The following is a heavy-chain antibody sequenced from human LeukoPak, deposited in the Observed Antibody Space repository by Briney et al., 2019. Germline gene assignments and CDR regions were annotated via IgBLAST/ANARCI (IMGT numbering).Heavy chain of an antibody. CDR1: GFTFSSYG. Sequence: PGGSLRLSCAASGFTFSSYGMSWVRQAPGKGLEWVSAISGSGGSTYYADSVKGRFTISRDNSKNTLYLQMNSLRAEDTAVYYCARDARLDVLRYFDWLSSPAFDIWGQGTMVTVSS. CDR2: ISGSGGST. D-gene: IGHD3-9*01. CDR3: ARDARLDVLRYFDWLSSPAFDI. V-gene: IGHV3-23*01. J-gene: IGHJ3*02.